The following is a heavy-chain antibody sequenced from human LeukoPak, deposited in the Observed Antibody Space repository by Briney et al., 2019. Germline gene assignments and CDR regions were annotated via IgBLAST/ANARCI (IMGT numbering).Heavy chain of an antibody. CDR1: GGSISSGDYY. V-gene: IGHV4-30-4*01. CDR2: IYYSGST. Sequence: SETLSLTCTVSGGSISSGDYYWSWIRQPPGKGLEWIGYIYYSGSTYYNPSLKSRVTISVDTSKNQFSLKLSSVTAADTAVYYCARVDYDSSGYYTDLNWFDPWGQGTLVTVSS. D-gene: IGHD3-22*01. J-gene: IGHJ5*02. CDR3: ARVDYDSSGYYTDLNWFDP.